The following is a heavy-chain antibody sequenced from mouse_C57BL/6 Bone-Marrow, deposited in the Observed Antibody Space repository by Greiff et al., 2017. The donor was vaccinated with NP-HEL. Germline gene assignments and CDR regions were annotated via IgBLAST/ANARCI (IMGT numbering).Heavy chain of an antibody. Sequence: EVQLVESGAELVKPGASVKLSCTASGFNIKDYYMHWVKQRTEQGLEWIGRIDPEDGETKYAPQFQGKATITADTSSNTAYLQLSSLTSEDTAVYYCARDYYGSHYAMDYWGQGTSVTVSS. CDR1: GFNIKDYY. V-gene: IGHV14-2*01. J-gene: IGHJ4*01. CDR3: ARDYYGSHYAMDY. CDR2: IDPEDGET. D-gene: IGHD1-1*01.